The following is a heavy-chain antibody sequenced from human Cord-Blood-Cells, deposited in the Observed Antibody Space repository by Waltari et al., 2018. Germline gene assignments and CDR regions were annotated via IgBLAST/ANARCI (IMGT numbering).Heavy chain of an antibody. CDR2: IIPILGTA. D-gene: IGHD5-12*01. V-gene: IGHV1-69*01. CDR1: GGTFSSHA. CDR3: ARDLSRGYDDAFDI. J-gene: IGHJ3*02. Sequence: QVQLVQSGAAVKKPGSSVKASCKASGGTFSSHAISWIGKAPGQGIEGMGGIIPILGTANYAQKCQGRVTITADESTSTAYMELSSLRSEDTAVYYCARDLSRGYDDAFDIWGQGTMVTVSS.